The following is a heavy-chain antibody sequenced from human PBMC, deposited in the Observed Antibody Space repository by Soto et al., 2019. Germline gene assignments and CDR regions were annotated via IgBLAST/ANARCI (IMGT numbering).Heavy chain of an antibody. D-gene: IGHD1-26*01. CDR2: IIPILGIA. CDR3: ARGLGLYYFDY. CDR1: GGTFSSYT. J-gene: IGHJ4*02. V-gene: IGHV1-69*02. Sequence: SVKVSCKASGGTFSSYTISWVRQAPGQGLEWMGRIIPILGIANYAQKFQGRVTITADKSTSTAYMELSSLRSEDTAVYYCARGLGLYYFDYWGQGTLVTVSS.